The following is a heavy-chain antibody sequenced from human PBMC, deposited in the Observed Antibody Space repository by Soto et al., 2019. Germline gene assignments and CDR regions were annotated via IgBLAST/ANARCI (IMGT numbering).Heavy chain of an antibody. D-gene: IGHD1-1*01. J-gene: IGHJ5*02. CDR2: MYHSGIT. Sequence: PSDTLSLTCVVSGTSISSSYWWTWVRQAPGKGLEWIGEMYHSGITNYNPSLKSRVTMSVDKSNNQFSLKLTSVTAADTAVYYCARQPWNNWCSPWGARSPVPASS. V-gene: IGHV4-4*02. CDR1: GTSISSSYW. CDR3: ARQPWNNWCSP.